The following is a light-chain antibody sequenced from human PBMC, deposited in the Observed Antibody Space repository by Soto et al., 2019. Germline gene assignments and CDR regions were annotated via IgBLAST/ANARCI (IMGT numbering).Light chain of an antibody. CDR1: QSVSSD. CDR3: QQYNKWPPLT. J-gene: IGKJ4*01. CDR2: GAS. V-gene: IGKV3-15*01. Sequence: EIVMTQSPAPLSVSPGERATLSCRASQSVSSDVAWYQQKSGQAPRLVMYGASTRASGIPARFSGSGSGTEVTLTISNLQSEDFAVYFCQQYNKWPPLTFGGGTQVE.